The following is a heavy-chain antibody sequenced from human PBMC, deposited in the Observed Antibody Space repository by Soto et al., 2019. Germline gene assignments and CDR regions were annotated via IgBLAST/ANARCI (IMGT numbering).Heavy chain of an antibody. CDR1: GFTFSSYS. D-gene: IGHD3-10*01. CDR2: ISSSSSYI. Sequence: EVQLVESGGGLVKPGGSLRLSCAASGFTFSSYSMNWVRQAPGKGLEWVSSISSSSSYIYYADSVKGRFTISRDNAKNSLHLQMISLRAEDTAVHYCARAGRVYYFDYWAQGTLVTVSS. V-gene: IGHV3-21*01. J-gene: IGHJ4*01. CDR3: ARAGRVYYFDY.